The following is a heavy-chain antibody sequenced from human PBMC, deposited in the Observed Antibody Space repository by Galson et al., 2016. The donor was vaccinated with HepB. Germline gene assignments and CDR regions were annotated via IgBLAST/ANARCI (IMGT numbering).Heavy chain of an antibody. CDR3: SRDPNTVTRAHFDY. CDR2: VRSKVFGGTT. V-gene: IGHV3-49*03. Sequence: SLRLSCAASGFTFGDYAMNWFRQVPGKGLEWVALVRSKVFGGTTEYAASVKGRFTISRDDSKSIAYLQMNSLRTEDTAVYYCSRDPNTVTRAHFDYWGQGTLVTVSS. CDR1: GFTFGDYA. J-gene: IGHJ4*02. D-gene: IGHD4-17*01.